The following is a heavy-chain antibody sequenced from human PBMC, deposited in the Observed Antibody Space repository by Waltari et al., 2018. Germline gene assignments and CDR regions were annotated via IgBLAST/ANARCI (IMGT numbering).Heavy chain of an antibody. CDR2: LYTSGRT. J-gene: IGHJ4*02. CDR1: GGSISSYY. Sequence: QVQLQESGPGLVKPSETLSLTCTVSGGSISSYYWSWIRQPAGKGREWIGRLYTSGRTSYNPALKSRVTMSVDTSKNQFSLKLSSVTAADTAVYYCARDLSSSGYYYYFDYWGQGTLVTVSS. V-gene: IGHV4-4*07. CDR3: ARDLSSSGYYYYFDY. D-gene: IGHD3-22*01.